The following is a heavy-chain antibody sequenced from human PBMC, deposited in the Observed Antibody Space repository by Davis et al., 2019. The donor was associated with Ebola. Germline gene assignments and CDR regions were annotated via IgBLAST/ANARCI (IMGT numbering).Heavy chain of an antibody. V-gene: IGHV4-31*03. CDR2: IYYSGST. CDR3: ARDPGLYVWGSYQGWFDP. CDR1: GGSISSGGYY. J-gene: IGHJ5*02. Sequence: SETLSLTCTVSGGSISSGGYYWSWIRQHPGKGLEWIGYIYYSGSTYYNPSLKSRVTISVDTSKNQFSLKLSSVTAADTAVYYCARDPGLYVWGSYQGWFDPWGQGTLVTVSS. D-gene: IGHD3-16*01.